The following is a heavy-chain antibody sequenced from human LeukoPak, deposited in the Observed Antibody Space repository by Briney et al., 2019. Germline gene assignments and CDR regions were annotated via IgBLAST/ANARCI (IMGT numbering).Heavy chain of an antibody. Sequence: GASVSVSCKASGYTFTNYHINWVRQAPGQGLEWVGWMNPNNGDSGFAQNFQGRVAITRDTSMSTAYMDLGSLRSEDTAVYFCARTTSFTAPGYDYWGQGTLVSVSS. CDR2: MNPNNGDS. D-gene: IGHD6-25*01. CDR1: GYTFTNYH. J-gene: IGHJ4*02. V-gene: IGHV1-8*03. CDR3: ARTTSFTAPGYDY.